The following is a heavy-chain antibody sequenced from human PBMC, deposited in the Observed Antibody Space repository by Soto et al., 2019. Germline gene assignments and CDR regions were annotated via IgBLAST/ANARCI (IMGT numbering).Heavy chain of an antibody. J-gene: IGHJ4*02. D-gene: IGHD2-15*01. CDR2: IWYDGSNK. Sequence: QVQLVESGGGVVQPGRSLRLSCAASGFTFSSYGMHWVRQAPGKGLEWVAVIWYDGSNKYYADSVKGRFTISRDNSKNTXXLQMNSLRAEDTAVYYCATWGYCSGGSCYSRWFDYWGQGTLVTVSS. CDR1: GFTFSSYG. CDR3: ATWGYCSGGSCYSRWFDY. V-gene: IGHV3-33*01.